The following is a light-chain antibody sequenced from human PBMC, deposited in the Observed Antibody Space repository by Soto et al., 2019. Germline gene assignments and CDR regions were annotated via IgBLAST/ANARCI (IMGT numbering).Light chain of an antibody. J-gene: IGKJ1*01. CDR3: QQYGNSRGT. CDR1: QSVSSSY. CDR2: NAS. V-gene: IGKV3-20*01. Sequence: EIVLTQSPGTLSLSPGERATLSCRASQSVSSSYLAWYQQKPGQAPRLLIYNASSRATGIPDRFSGSGSGTDFTLTISRLEPEDCAVYYCQQYGNSRGTFGQGTKVEIK.